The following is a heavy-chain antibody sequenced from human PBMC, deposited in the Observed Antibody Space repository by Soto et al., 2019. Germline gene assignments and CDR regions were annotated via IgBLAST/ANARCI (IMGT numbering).Heavy chain of an antibody. D-gene: IGHD2-15*01. V-gene: IGHV4-59*01. CDR3: ARVDRERVVAATENYYYYYMDV. J-gene: IGHJ6*03. Sequence: PSETLSLTCTVSGGSISSYYWSWIRQPPGKGLEWIGYIYYSGSTNYNPSLKSRVTISVDTSKNQFSLKLSSVTAADTAVYYCARVDRERVVAATENYYYYYMDVWGKGTTVTVSS. CDR2: IYYSGST. CDR1: GGSISSYY.